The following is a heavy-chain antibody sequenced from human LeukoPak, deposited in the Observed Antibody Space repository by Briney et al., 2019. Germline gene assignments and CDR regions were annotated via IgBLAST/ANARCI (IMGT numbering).Heavy chain of an antibody. D-gene: IGHD6-19*01. CDR2: IYSSGST. CDR1: GGSVSSGNYY. V-gene: IGHV4-61*01. CDR3: ASGGGGGSGWADFDY. J-gene: IGHJ4*02. Sequence: SETLSLTCIVSGGSVSSGNYYWSWIRQPPGKGPEWIGYIYSSGSTNYNPSLKSRVTISVDTSKNQFSLKLSSVTAADTAVYCCASGGGGGSGWADFDYWGQGTLVTVSS.